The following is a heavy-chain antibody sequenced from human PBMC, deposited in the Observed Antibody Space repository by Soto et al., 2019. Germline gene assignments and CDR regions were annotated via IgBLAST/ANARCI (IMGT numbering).Heavy chain of an antibody. CDR1: GGSISSGGYS. J-gene: IGHJ4*02. CDR3: ARASTTVTTLDY. CDR2: IYHSGST. D-gene: IGHD4-17*01. Sequence: QLQLQESGSGLVKPSQTLSLTCAVSGGSISSGGYSWSWIRQPPGKGLEWIGYIYHSGSTYYNPSIKSRVTIPADRSKNQFSLKLSSVTAADTAVYYCARASTTVTTLDYWGQGTLVTVSS. V-gene: IGHV4-30-2*01.